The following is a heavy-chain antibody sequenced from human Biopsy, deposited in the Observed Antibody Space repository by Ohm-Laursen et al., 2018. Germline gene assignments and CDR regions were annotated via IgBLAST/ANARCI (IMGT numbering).Heavy chain of an antibody. CDR2: ISGGGTI. J-gene: IGHJ6*02. V-gene: IGHV3-11*01. CDR3: ARDTRWSPYSVDV. CDR1: GFSFSDYH. D-gene: IGHD4-23*01. Sequence: LSLTCAASGFSFSDYHMRWIRQAPGRGLEWVSYISGGGTIYYGDSMKGRVTISRDNAKNSLYLQMRSLRAEDTAVYYCARDTRWSPYSVDVWGQGATVTVSS.